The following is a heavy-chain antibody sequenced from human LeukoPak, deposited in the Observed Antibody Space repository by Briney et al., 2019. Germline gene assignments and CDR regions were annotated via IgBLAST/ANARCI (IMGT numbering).Heavy chain of an antibody. V-gene: IGHV1-2*02. Sequence: ASVKVSCKASGYTFTGYYMHWVRQAPGQGLEWMGWINPNSGGTNYAQKFQGRVTMTRDTSISTAYMELSRLRSDDTAVYYCVREVGANQGESDYWGQGTLVTVSS. CDR3: VREVGANQGESDY. CDR2: INPNSGGT. CDR1: GYTFTGYY. J-gene: IGHJ4*02. D-gene: IGHD1-26*01.